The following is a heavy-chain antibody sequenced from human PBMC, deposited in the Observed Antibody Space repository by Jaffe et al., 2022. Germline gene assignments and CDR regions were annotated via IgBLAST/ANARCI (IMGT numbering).Heavy chain of an antibody. V-gene: IGHV3-53*02. CDR1: GFTVSSNY. Sequence: EVQLVETGGGLIQPGGSLRLSCAASGFTVSSNYMSWVRQAPGKGLEWVSVIYSGGSTYYADSVKGRFTISRDNSKNTLYLQMNSLRAEDTAVYYCARFNGRGSWYYFDYWGQGTLVTVSS. J-gene: IGHJ4*02. CDR3: ARFNGRGSWYYFDY. CDR2: IYSGGST. D-gene: IGHD6-13*01.